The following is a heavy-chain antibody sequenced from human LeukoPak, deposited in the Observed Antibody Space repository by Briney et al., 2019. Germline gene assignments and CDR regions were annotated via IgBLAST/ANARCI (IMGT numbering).Heavy chain of an antibody. CDR3: AKSWRYYDSSNYYAFDI. J-gene: IGHJ3*02. CDR2: IIPIYGTT. CDR1: GGTFGNYA. V-gene: IGHV1-69*05. Sequence: ASVKVSCKASGGTFGNYAISWLRQAPGHGLEWMGGIIPIYGTTNYAQKFQGRVTITTDESTSSAYTELSSLRAEDTAVYYCAKSWRYYDSSNYYAFDIWGQGTMVTVSS. D-gene: IGHD3-22*01.